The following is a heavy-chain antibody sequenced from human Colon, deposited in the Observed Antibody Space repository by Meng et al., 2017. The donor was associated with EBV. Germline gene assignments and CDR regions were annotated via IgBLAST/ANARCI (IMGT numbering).Heavy chain of an antibody. Sequence: QVQLVQSGAEVKKPGASVKVSCKASGYTVTSYGFNWVRQAPGQGLEWMGWINTNTGNPTYAQGFTGRFVFSLDTSVSTAYLQISSLKAADTAVYYCARLYCSGGSCYTIDYWGQGTLVTVSS. CDR2: INTNTGNP. V-gene: IGHV7-4-1*02. J-gene: IGHJ4*02. CDR1: GYTVTSYG. CDR3: ARLYCSGGSCYTIDY. D-gene: IGHD2-15*01.